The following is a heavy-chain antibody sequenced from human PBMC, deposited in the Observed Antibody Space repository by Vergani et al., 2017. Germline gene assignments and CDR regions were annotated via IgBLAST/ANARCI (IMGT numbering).Heavy chain of an antibody. D-gene: IGHD2-21*02. CDR3: AGGGPYCGGDCYYPLDY. V-gene: IGHV1-69*01. Sequence: QVQLVQSGAEVKKPGSSVKVSCKAPGGTFSSYAISWVRQAPGQGLEWMGGIIPIFGTANYAQKFQGRVPLTADESTSTAYMELSSLRSEDTAVYYCAGGGPYCGGDCYYPLDYGGEGTLVTVSS. J-gene: IGHJ4*02. CDR1: GGTFSSYA. CDR2: IIPIFGTA.